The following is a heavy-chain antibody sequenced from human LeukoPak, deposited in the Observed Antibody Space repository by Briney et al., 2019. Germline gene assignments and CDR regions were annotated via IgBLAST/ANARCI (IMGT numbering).Heavy chain of an antibody. V-gene: IGHV3-7*01. Sequence: GGSLRLSCAASGFTFSSYEMNWVRQAPGKGLEWVANIRRDGSETHYVDSVMGRFTISRDNAKNSLYLQMNSLRAEDTAVYYCARGYCSGGSCYSYYYMDVWGKGTTVTISS. J-gene: IGHJ6*03. CDR3: ARGYCSGGSCYSYYYMDV. D-gene: IGHD2-15*01. CDR2: IRRDGSET. CDR1: GFTFSSYE.